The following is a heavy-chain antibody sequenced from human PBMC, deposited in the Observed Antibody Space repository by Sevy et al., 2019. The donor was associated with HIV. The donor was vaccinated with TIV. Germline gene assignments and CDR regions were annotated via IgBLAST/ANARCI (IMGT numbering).Heavy chain of an antibody. CDR2: IYSSGTT. Sequence: GESLKISCAGSGFDVSNNYMRWVRQAPGKGLEWVSIIYSSGTTYYADSVKGRFTISRDKSKNTVYLQMSSLRADDTAFYHCARDYSRRPGWFDPWGQGTLVTVSS. D-gene: IGHD6-13*01. CDR3: ARDYSRRPGWFDP. V-gene: IGHV3-53*01. CDR1: GFDVSNNY. J-gene: IGHJ5*02.